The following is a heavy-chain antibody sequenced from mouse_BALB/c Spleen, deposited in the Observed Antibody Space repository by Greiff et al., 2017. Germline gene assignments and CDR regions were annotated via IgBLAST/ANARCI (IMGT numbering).Heavy chain of an antibody. J-gene: IGHJ3*01. Sequence: EVHLVESGGGLVQLGESLKLSCESNEYEFPSHDMSWVRKTPEKRLELVAAINSDGGSTYYPDTMERRFFIYRDNTKKTLYLKMSSLRSEDTALYYCERHGTGSWFAYWGQGTLVTVAA. CDR2: INSDGGST. CDR1: EYEFPSHD. CDR3: ERHGTGSWFAY. V-gene: IGHV5-2*01. D-gene: IGHD4-1*01.